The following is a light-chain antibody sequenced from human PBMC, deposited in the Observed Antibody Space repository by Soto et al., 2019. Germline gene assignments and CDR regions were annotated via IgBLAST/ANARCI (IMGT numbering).Light chain of an antibody. Sequence: DVQLTQSPSFLSASVGDRVTITCRASQGISSYLAWYQQEPGKAPKLLIYSASNLQSGVPSRFSGSGSGTEFTLTLSSLQPEDSATYYCQRLDSYPRTFGQGTKVEIK. V-gene: IGKV1-9*01. CDR3: QRLDSYPRT. J-gene: IGKJ1*01. CDR2: SAS. CDR1: QGISSY.